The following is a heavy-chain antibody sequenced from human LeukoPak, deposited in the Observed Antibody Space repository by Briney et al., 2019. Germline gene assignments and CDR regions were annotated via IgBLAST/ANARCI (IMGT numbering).Heavy chain of an antibody. CDR1: GYTFTSYY. V-gene: IGHV1-46*01. CDR3: ARGRYSGSTTPHFDY. Sequence: ASVKVSCKASGYTFTSYYMHWVRQAPRQGLEWMGIINPSGGSTSYAQKFQGRVTMTRDTSTSTVYMELSSLRSEDTAVYYCARGRYSGSTTPHFDYWGQGTLVTVSS. CDR2: INPSGGST. J-gene: IGHJ4*02. D-gene: IGHD1-26*01.